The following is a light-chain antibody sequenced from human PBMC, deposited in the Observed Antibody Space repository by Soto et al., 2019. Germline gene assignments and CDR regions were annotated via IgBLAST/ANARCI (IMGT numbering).Light chain of an antibody. J-gene: IGKJ1*01. CDR1: QSLLHSNGYNY. Sequence: DIVMTQSPLSLPVTPGEPASISCRSSQSLLHSNGYNYLDWYLQKPGQSPQLLIYLGSNRASGVPDRFSGSGSGTDFTLKISRVEAEDVRVYYFMQALQTPKAFGQATQVEIK. CDR3: MQALQTPKA. CDR2: LGS. V-gene: IGKV2-28*01.